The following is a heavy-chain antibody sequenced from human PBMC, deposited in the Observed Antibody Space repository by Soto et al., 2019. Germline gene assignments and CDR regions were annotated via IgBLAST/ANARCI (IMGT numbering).Heavy chain of an antibody. J-gene: IGHJ6*03. CDR2: IIPIFGTA. Sequence: ASVKVSCKASGGTFSSYAISWVRQAPGQGLEWMGGIIPIFGTANYAQKFQGRVTITADESTSTAYMELSSLRSEDTAVYYCARDPGIGYCSGGSCYIPGDYYYYMDVWGKGTKVTVS. CDR1: GGTFSSYA. D-gene: IGHD2-15*01. CDR3: ARDPGIGYCSGGSCYIPGDYYYYMDV. V-gene: IGHV1-69*13.